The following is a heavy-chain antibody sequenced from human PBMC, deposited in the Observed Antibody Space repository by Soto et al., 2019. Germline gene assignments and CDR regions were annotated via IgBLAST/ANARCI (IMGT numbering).Heavy chain of an antibody. J-gene: IGHJ4*02. CDR3: ARRGPGTYFDY. CDR1: GFTFSAYA. Sequence: GGSLRLSCAASGFTFSAYAMTWVRQAPGKGLEWVSAVSGSGGSTYYADSVKGRFTISRDNSKNTLYLQMNSLRAEDTAVYYCARRGPGTYFDYWGQGTLVTVSS. D-gene: IGHD6-13*01. CDR2: VSGSGGST. V-gene: IGHV3-23*01.